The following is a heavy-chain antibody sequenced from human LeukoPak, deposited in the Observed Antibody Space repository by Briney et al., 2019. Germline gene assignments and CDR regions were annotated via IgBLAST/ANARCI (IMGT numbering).Heavy chain of an antibody. V-gene: IGHV3-7*01. Sequence: GGSLRLSCAASGFTFSSYWMSWVRQAPGKGLEWVANIKEDGSKKYYVDSVKGRFTISRDNAKNSVYLQTNSLRAEDTAMYYCARDTARVVSTPIYGMDVWGQGTTVTVSS. CDR2: IKEDGSKK. J-gene: IGHJ6*02. CDR1: GFTFSSYW. D-gene: IGHD3-3*01. CDR3: ARDTARVVSTPIYGMDV.